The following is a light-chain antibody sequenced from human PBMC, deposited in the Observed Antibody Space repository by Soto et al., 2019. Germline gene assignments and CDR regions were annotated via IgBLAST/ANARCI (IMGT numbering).Light chain of an antibody. CDR2: DAS. V-gene: IGKV1-33*01. J-gene: IGKJ4*01. Sequence: DIQMTQSPSSLSASVGDRVTITCQASQDITNHLNWYQQKPGKAPKLLIYDASNLQTGVPSRFSGSGSGTAFTFTISGLQPEDIATFYCQQYDILLTFGGGTKVDIK. CDR1: QDITNH. CDR3: QQYDILLT.